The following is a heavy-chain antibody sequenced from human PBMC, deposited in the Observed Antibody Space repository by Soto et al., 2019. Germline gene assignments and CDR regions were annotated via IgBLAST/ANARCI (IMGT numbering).Heavy chain of an antibody. Sequence: EVQLVESGGGLVQPGRSLRLSCAASGFTFDDYAMHWVRQAPGKGLEWVSGISWNSGSIGYADSVKGRFTISRDNAKNSLYLQMNSLRAEDTALYYCARGEGGYWGQGTPVTVSS. CDR3: ARGEGGY. CDR1: GFTFDDYA. D-gene: IGHD3-16*01. CDR2: ISWNSGSI. J-gene: IGHJ4*02. V-gene: IGHV3-9*01.